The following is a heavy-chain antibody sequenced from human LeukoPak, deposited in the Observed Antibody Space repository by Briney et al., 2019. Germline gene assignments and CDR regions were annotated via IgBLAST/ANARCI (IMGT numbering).Heavy chain of an antibody. D-gene: IGHD3-16*01. Sequence: GGSLRLSCAASGFTFSSYSMSWVRQAPGKGLEWVSVIYSDGSTYHADSVKGRFTISRDNSKNTLYLQMNSLRSDGTAVYYCASQGAGLRYFQHWGQGTLVTVSS. CDR2: IYSDGST. J-gene: IGHJ1*01. CDR1: GFTFSSYS. CDR3: ASQGAGLRYFQH. V-gene: IGHV3-53*01.